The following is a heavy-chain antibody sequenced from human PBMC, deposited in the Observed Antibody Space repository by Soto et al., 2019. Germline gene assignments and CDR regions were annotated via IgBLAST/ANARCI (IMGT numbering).Heavy chain of an antibody. J-gene: IGHJ5*02. CDR3: AGVRGPFCGGECYPPTPNWFDP. CDR2: IYHSGST. V-gene: IGHV4-30-2*01. D-gene: IGHD2-21*01. Sequence: QLQLQESGSGLVKPSQTLSLTCTVSGGSISSGGYSWSWIRQPPGKGLEGIGSIYHSGSTYYNPSLKSRVIISVDRSKHHFSLNLSSVTAADSAVYYCAGVRGPFCGGECYPPTPNWFDPWGQGTLVTVSS. CDR1: GGSISSGGYS.